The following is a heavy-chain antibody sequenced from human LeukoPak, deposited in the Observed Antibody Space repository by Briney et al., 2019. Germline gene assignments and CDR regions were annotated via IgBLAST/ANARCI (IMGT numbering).Heavy chain of an antibody. CDR3: ARVSVWFGIKSFDY. V-gene: IGHV3-7*01. CDR1: GFTSSSYW. Sequence: PGGSLRLSCAASGFTSSSYWMSWVRQAPGEGLEWVANIKQDGSEKYYVDSVKGRFTISRDNAKNSLYLQMNSLRAEETAVYYCARVSVWFGIKSFDYWGQGTLVTVSS. J-gene: IGHJ4*02. CDR2: IKQDGSEK. D-gene: IGHD3-10*01.